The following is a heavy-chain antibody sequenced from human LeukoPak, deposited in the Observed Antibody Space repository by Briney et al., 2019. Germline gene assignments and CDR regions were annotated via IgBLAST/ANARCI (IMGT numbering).Heavy chain of an antibody. D-gene: IGHD2-21*02. CDR3: VRQSVTGISHFDY. J-gene: IGHJ4*02. CDR2: ISGSDGRI. V-gene: IGHV3-23*01. CDR1: GFTFSSYA. Sequence: GGSLRLSCTASGFTFSSYAMSWVRQAPGKGLEWVSAISGSDGRIYYADSVKGRFTISRDNSKNTLYLQMNSLRDEDTAVYRYVRQSVTGISHFDYWGQGTLVTVSS.